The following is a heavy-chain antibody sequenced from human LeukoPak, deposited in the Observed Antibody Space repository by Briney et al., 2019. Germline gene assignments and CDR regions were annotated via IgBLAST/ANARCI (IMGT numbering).Heavy chain of an antibody. CDR3: ARGITVTKWGFDY. J-gene: IGHJ4*02. V-gene: IGHV4-38-2*02. CDR2: IYHSGST. Sequence: SETLSLTCTVSGYSISSGYYWGWIRQPPGQGLEWIGSIYHSGSTYYNPSLKSRVTISVDTSKNQFSLKLSSVTAADTAVYYCARGITVTKWGFDYWDQGTLVTVSS. CDR1: GYSISSGYY. D-gene: IGHD4-17*01.